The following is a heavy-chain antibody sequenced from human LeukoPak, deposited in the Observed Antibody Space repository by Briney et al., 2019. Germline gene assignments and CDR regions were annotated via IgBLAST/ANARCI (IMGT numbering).Heavy chain of an antibody. J-gene: IGHJ3*02. CDR2: VDLAGEYT. CDR3: ASGNSHAFDI. Sequence: GGSLRLSCAASGVTFSDYWMRWVRQTPGKGLMWVSTVDLAGEYTTYADSVKGRFTISRDNAKDTLYLQMNSLRAEDTAVYYCASGNSHAFDIWGQGTMVTVSS. V-gene: IGHV3-74*01. CDR1: GVTFSDYW.